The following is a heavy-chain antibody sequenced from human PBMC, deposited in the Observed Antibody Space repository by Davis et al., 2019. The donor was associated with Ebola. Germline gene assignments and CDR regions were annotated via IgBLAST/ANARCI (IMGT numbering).Heavy chain of an antibody. CDR2: INHSGST. D-gene: IGHD6-13*01. CDR3: ASLLGAAAGFDY. Sequence: MPSETLSLTCAVYGGSFSGYYWSWIRQPPGKGLEWIGEINHSGSTNYNPSLKSRVTISVDTSKNQFSLKLSSVTAADTAVYYCASLLGAAAGFDYWGQGTLVTVSS. J-gene: IGHJ4*02. CDR1: GGSFSGYY. V-gene: IGHV4-34*01.